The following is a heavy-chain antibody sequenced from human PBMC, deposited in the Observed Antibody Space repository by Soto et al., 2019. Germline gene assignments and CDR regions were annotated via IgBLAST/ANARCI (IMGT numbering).Heavy chain of an antibody. V-gene: IGHV3-30*18. CDR1: GFTFSDYA. J-gene: IGHJ4*02. D-gene: IGHD6-19*01. CDR3: AKEGRQWLVTSDFNY. Sequence: VQLVESGGGVVQPGRSLRLSCAASGFTFSDYAMHWVRQAPGKGLEWVAGVSHDGRNTHYADSVKGRFTIYSDSSKDTVALERTRLRAEDTAVYYCAKEGRQWLVTSDFNYWGQGALVTVSS. CDR2: VSHDGRNT.